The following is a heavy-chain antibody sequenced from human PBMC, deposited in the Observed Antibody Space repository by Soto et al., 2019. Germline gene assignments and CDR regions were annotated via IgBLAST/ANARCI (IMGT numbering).Heavy chain of an antibody. CDR1: GFTFSSYA. D-gene: IGHD3-3*01. J-gene: IGHJ4*02. CDR3: ARHKRDLRFLEWSYYFDY. CDR2: ISYDGSNK. Sequence: QVQLVESGGGVVQPGRSLRLSCAASGFTFSSYAMHWIRQAPGNGLEWVAVISYDGSNKYYADSVKGRFTISRDNSKNTXXLQMNSLRAEDTSVYYCARHKRDLRFLEWSYYFDYWGQGTLVTVSS. V-gene: IGHV3-30-3*01.